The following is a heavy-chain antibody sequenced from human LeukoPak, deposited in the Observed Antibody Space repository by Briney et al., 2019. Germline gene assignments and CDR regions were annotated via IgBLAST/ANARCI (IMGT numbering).Heavy chain of an antibody. J-gene: IGHJ5*02. CDR1: GYTFTGYY. CDR2: IGPKNGVT. V-gene: IGHV1-2*06. D-gene: IGHD3-10*01. CDR3: ARDRYYGSGSYYNVFDL. Sequence: ASVKVSCKASGYTFTGYYMHWVRQAPGQGPEWMGRIGPKNGVTKYAQNFQDKVTMTRDTSISTAYMDLSGLRSDDTAVYYCARDRYYGSGSYYNVFDLWGQGTLVTVSS.